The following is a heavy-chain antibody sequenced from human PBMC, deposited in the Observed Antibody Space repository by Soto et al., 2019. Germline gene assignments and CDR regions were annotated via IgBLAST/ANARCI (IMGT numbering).Heavy chain of an antibody. CDR2: INAYNGTT. V-gene: IGHV1-18*01. D-gene: IGHD3-16*01. CDR1: GYTFTSYG. J-gene: IGHJ4*02. CDR3: ARDWFGIDY. Sequence: QVQLVQSGAEVKKPGASVKVSCKASGYTFTSYGISWVRQAPGQGLEWMGWINAYNGTTNYAQNLKGRVTMNTDTSTSTAYMELRSLRSDDTALYYCARDWFGIDYWGQGTLVNVSS.